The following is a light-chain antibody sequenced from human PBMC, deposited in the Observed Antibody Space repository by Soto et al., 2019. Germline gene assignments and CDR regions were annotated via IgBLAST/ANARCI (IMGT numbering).Light chain of an antibody. Sequence: EIVVTQSPATLSASPGERVTLSCRASQFVSSRLAWYQQRPGQVPRLLIYDTSTRATGIPDRFSASGSGTDFTLTISRLEPEDFAVYFCQQYASAPLTFGQGTKVEVK. V-gene: IGKV3-20*01. CDR1: QFVSSR. J-gene: IGKJ1*01. CDR3: QQYASAPLT. CDR2: DTS.